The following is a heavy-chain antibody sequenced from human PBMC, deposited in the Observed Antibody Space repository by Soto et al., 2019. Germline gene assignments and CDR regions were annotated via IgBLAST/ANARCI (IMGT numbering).Heavy chain of an antibody. CDR3: ARDIYYYYYGMDV. CDR2: ISYDGSNK. Sequence: ESGGGVVQPGRSLRLSCAASGFTFSSYAMHWVRQAPGKGLEWVAVISYDGSNKYYADSVKGRFTISRDNSKNTLYLQMNSLRAEDTAVYYCARDIYYYYYGMDVWGQGTTVTVSS. CDR1: GFTFSSYA. V-gene: IGHV3-30-3*01. J-gene: IGHJ6*02.